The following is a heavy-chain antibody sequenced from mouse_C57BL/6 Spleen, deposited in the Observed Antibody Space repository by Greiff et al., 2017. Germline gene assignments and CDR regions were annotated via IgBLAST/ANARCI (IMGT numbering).Heavy chain of an antibody. CDR1: GYSITSDYA. J-gene: IGHJ2*01. CDR3: ARDGVTTAALDYFDY. D-gene: IGHD1-2*01. V-gene: IGHV3-2*02. Sequence: VQLKESGPGLVKPSQSLSLTCTVTGYSITSDYAWNWIRQFPGNKLEWMGYISYSGSTSYNPSLKSRISITRDTSKNQFFLQLNSVTTEDTATYYCARDGVTTAALDYFDYWGQGTTLTVSS. CDR2: ISYSGST.